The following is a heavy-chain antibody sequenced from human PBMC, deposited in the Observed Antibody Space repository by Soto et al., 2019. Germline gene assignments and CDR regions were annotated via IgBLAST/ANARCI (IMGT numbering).Heavy chain of an antibody. J-gene: IGHJ4*02. Sequence: SVKVSCKASGGTFSSYTISWVRQAPGQGLEWMGRIIPILGIANYAQKLQGRVTMTTDTSTSTAYMELRSLRSDDTAVYYCARASLYYDSSGYYYDDYWGQGTLVTVSS. D-gene: IGHD3-22*01. CDR1: GGTFSSYT. V-gene: IGHV1-69*02. CDR3: ARASLYYDSSGYYYDDY. CDR2: IIPILGIA.